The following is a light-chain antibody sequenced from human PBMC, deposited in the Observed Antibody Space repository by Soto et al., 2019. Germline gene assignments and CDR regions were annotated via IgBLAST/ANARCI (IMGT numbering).Light chain of an antibody. V-gene: IGLV1-40*01. Sequence: QSVLTQPPSVAGAPGHRVTISCTGSSSNIGAGYDVHWYQQLPGTAPKLLIYGNSNRPSGVPDRFSGSKSGTSASLAITGLKAEDEADYYCQSYDSSLSVVFGGGTKLTVL. CDR1: SSNIGAGYD. CDR3: QSYDSSLSVV. CDR2: GNS. J-gene: IGLJ2*01.